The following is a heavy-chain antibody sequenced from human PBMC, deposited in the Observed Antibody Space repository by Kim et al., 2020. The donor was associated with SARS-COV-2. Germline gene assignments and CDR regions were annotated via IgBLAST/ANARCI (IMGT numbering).Heavy chain of an antibody. J-gene: IGHJ4*02. D-gene: IGHD3-10*01. CDR1: GYTFTNYA. CDR3: ARSILWFGELSTFGY. Sequence: ASVKVSCKASGYTFTNYAMHWVRQAPGQRPEWMGWINAGNGNTLYSQKFQGRVTITRDTSASTAYMELSSLRSEDTAVYYCARSILWFGELSTFGYWGQGTLVTVSS. V-gene: IGHV1-3*01. CDR2: INAGNGNT.